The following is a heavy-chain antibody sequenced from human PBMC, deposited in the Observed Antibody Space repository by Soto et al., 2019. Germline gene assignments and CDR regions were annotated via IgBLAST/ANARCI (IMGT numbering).Heavy chain of an antibody. Sequence: SETLSLTCTISGGSISGYYWNWIRQPAGKGLEWIGRIYSTGSTKFNPSLKSRVTMSVDTSENQFSLKLTSVTAADTALYYCARSFYYGPGSAHNDLGYWGQGTLVTVSS. CDR1: GGSISGYY. D-gene: IGHD3-10*01. CDR2: IYSTGST. V-gene: IGHV4-4*07. CDR3: ARSFYYGPGSAHNDLGY. J-gene: IGHJ4*02.